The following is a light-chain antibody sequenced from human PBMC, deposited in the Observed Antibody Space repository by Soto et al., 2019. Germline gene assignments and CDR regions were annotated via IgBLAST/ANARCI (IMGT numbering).Light chain of an antibody. J-gene: IGKJ5*01. V-gene: IGKV1-9*01. CDR3: QQFNDYPIT. CDR2: AAS. CDR1: QGISSY. Sequence: DIKMTQSPSTLSGSVGYRVTITRRASQGISSYLAWYQQKKGKAPKVXMYAASTLQRGVPSRFSGSGYGTEFNLAISSLQTEDFATYYCQQFNDYPITFGQGTRLEIK.